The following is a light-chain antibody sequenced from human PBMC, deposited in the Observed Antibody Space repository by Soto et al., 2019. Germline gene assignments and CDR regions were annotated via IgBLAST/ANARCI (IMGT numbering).Light chain of an antibody. J-gene: IGKJ1*01. CDR3: QQYHSYWT. CDR1: QTISSW. Sequence: DIQMTQSPSTLSGSVGDRVTITCRASQTISSWLAWYQQKPGKAPKLLISDASILESGVPQRFSGSGSGTEFTLTISSLQTDDFSTYYCQQYHSYWTFGQGTKVDTK. V-gene: IGKV1-5*01. CDR2: DAS.